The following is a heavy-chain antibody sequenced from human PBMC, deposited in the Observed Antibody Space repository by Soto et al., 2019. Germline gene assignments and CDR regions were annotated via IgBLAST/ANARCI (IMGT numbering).Heavy chain of an antibody. Sequence: SGTLSLTCTVSGGSISSGDYYWSWIRQPPGKGLEWIGYIYYSGRTYYNPSLKSRVTISVDTSKNQFSLKLSSVTAADTAVYYCARGLTYYDILTGYSLPLDVWGQGTTVTVSS. CDR3: ARGLTYYDILTGYSLPLDV. D-gene: IGHD3-9*01. V-gene: IGHV4-30-4*01. CDR2: IYYSGRT. CDR1: GGSISSGDYY. J-gene: IGHJ6*02.